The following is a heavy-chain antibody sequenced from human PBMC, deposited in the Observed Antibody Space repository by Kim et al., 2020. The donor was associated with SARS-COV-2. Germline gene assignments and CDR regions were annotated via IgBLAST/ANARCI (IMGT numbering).Heavy chain of an antibody. D-gene: IGHD1-26*01. CDR3: TKYSGRNHFDY. J-gene: IGHJ4*02. V-gene: IGHV1-46*01. CDR1: GYTFTSYF. CDR2: INTSDGIT. Sequence: ASVKVSCKASGYTFTSYFMHWVRQAPGQGLEWMGIINTSDGITNYAQKFQGRVTMTRDTSTSTVYMELSSLRSEDTAVYYCTKYSGRNHFDYWGQGTLVT.